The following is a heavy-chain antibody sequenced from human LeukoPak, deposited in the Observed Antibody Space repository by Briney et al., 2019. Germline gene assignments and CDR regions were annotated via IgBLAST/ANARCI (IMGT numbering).Heavy chain of an antibody. CDR3: ARSYPGIAAAGINYYYGMDV. V-gene: IGHV4-59*01. D-gene: IGHD6-13*01. CDR1: GGSISSYY. CDR2: IYYSGST. J-gene: IGHJ6*02. Sequence: SETLSLTCTVSGGSISSYYWSWIRQPPGKGLEWIGYIYYSGSTNYNPSLKSRVTISVDTSKNQSSLKLSSVTAADTAVYYCARSYPGIAAAGINYYYGMDVWGQGTTVTVSS.